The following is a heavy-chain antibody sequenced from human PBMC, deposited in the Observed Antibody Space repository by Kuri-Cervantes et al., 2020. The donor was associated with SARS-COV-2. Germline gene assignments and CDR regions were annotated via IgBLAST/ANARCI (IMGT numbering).Heavy chain of an antibody. CDR2: ITWDGGST. Sequence: GGSLRLSCAASGFTLDDYGMYWVRQAPGKGLEWVSCITWDGGSTFYADSVKGRFTISRDDSKNMAYLQMNSLKTEDTAVYYCTTLIDYWGQGALVTVSS. CDR1: GFTLDDYG. V-gene: IGHV3-43D*03. D-gene: IGHD1-1*01. CDR3: TTLIDY. J-gene: IGHJ4*02.